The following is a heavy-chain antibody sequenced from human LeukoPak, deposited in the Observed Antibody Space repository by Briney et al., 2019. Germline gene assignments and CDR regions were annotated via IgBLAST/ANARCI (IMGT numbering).Heavy chain of an antibody. V-gene: IGHV5-10-1*01. Sequence: GESLRISCKGSGSIFSNYWISWVRQMPGKGLEWMGRIDPIDSYTNYSPSFQGHVTMSVDKSTSTAYLQWSSLRASDTAMYYCARQTTVTTQSDYWGQGTLVTVSS. CDR3: ARQTTVTTQSDY. CDR1: GSIFSNYW. J-gene: IGHJ4*02. D-gene: IGHD4-17*01. CDR2: IDPIDSYT.